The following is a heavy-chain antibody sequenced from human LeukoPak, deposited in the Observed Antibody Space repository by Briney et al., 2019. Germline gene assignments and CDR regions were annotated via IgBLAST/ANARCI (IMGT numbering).Heavy chain of an antibody. D-gene: IGHD2-8*01. Sequence: PGGSLRLSCAASGFTFSSYGMHWVRQAPGKGLEWVAVIWYDGSNKYYADSVKGRFTISRDNAKNSLYLQMNSLRAEDTAVYYCAREGGYCTNGVCFSHGFDIWGQGTMVTVSS. CDR2: IWYDGSNK. V-gene: IGHV3-33*01. J-gene: IGHJ3*02. CDR1: GFTFSSYG. CDR3: AREGGYCTNGVCFSHGFDI.